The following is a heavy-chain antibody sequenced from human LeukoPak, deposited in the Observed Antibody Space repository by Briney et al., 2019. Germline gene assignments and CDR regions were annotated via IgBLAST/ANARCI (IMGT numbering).Heavy chain of an antibody. CDR2: ISYDDTNK. V-gene: IGHV3-30*04. Sequence: PGGSLRLSCAASGFTFSNYPLHWVRRAPGKGLEWEAVISYDDTNKYYVDSVKGRFTISRDNSKNTLYLQMNSLRAEDTAVYYCAKDLRRGIAAAGTGSLDYWGQGTLVTVSS. D-gene: IGHD6-13*01. J-gene: IGHJ4*02. CDR1: GFTFSNYP. CDR3: AKDLRRGIAAAGTGSLDY.